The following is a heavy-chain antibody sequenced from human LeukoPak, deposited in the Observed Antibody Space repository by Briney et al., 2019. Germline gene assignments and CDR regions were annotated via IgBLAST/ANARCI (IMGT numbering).Heavy chain of an antibody. CDR1: GGSFSCYY. Sequence: SETLSLTCAVYGGSFSCYYWSWIRQPPGKGLEWIGEINHSGSTNYNPSLKSRVTISVDTSKNQFSLKLSSVTAADTAVYYCASSGDYPFDYWGQGTLVTVSS. CDR3: ASSGDYPFDY. D-gene: IGHD4-17*01. J-gene: IGHJ4*02. CDR2: INHSGST. V-gene: IGHV4-34*01.